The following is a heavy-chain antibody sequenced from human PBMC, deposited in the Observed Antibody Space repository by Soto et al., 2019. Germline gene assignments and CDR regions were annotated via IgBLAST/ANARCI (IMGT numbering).Heavy chain of an antibody. J-gene: IGHJ4*02. V-gene: IGHV3-66*01. CDR3: VRGHWVSAYGAGAYFDY. CDR1: GITVSTNY. Sequence: EVQLVDSGGGLVQPGGSLRLSCAASGITVSTNYMSWVRQAPGMGLEWVSVIYSGVTTHYADSVKGRFTISRDNSKNTLYLHMSSLRAEDTAVYYCVRGHWVSAYGAGAYFDYWGQGTLVTVSS. D-gene: IGHD3-16*01. CDR2: IYSGVTT.